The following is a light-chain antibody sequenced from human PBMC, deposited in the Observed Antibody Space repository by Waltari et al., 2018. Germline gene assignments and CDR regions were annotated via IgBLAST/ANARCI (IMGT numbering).Light chain of an antibody. CDR2: DVT. J-gene: IGLJ3*02. V-gene: IGLV2-14*03. Sequence: QSALTQPASVSGSPGQAITISCTGPSSDVGDYNYVSWYQQYPGKAPKLMIYDVTRRPSGVSSRFAGSKSGNTASLTISGLQAEDEAEYYCSSYTGSSTWVFGGGTKLTVL. CDR3: SSYTGSSTWV. CDR1: SSDVGDYNY.